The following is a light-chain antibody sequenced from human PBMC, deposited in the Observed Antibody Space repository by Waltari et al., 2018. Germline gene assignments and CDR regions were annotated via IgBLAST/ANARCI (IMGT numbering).Light chain of an antibody. CDR1: QSVLYSSNNKNY. Sequence: DIVMTQSPDSLAVYLGERATITCKYSQSVLYSSNNKNYLAWYQQKPGQPPRLLIYWASTLESGVPDRFSGSGSGTDFTLTISSLQAEDVALYYCQQYYSTPQAFGQGTKVEI. J-gene: IGKJ1*01. CDR3: QQYYSTPQA. CDR2: WAS. V-gene: IGKV4-1*01.